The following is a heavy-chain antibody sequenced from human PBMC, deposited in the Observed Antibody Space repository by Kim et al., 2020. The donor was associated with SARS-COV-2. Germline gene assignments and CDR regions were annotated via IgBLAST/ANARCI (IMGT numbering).Heavy chain of an antibody. J-gene: IGHJ4*02. V-gene: IGHV3-53*01. Sequence: GGSLRLSCAASGFTVSSNYINWVRQAPGKGLEWVSVIYSGGSTYYADSVKGRFPISRDNSKNTLYLQMNSLRAEDTAVYFCARGYGDYYFDSWGQGTLVTVSP. CDR1: GFTVSSNY. D-gene: IGHD4-17*01. CDR2: IYSGGST. CDR3: ARGYGDYYFDS.